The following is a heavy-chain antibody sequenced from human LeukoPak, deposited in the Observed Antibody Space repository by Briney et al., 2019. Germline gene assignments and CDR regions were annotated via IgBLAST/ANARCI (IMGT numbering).Heavy chain of an antibody. V-gene: IGHV1-8*01. D-gene: IGHD3-10*01. Sequence: ASVKVSCKASGYTFTSYDINWVRQATGQGLEWMGWMNPNSGNTGYAQKFQGRVTMTRNTSISTAYMELSSLRSEDTAVYYCARGPWFLYYMDVWGKGTTVTISS. CDR3: ARGPWFLYYMDV. CDR2: MNPNSGNT. J-gene: IGHJ6*03. CDR1: GYTFTSYD.